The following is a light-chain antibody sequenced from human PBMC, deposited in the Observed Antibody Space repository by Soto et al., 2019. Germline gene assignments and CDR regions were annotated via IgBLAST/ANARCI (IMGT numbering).Light chain of an antibody. CDR2: AAS. CDR3: QQYNKWPRT. CDR1: QSVSSN. V-gene: IGKV3-15*01. J-gene: IGKJ1*01. Sequence: EILMTQSPATLSVSPGDRVTLSCRASQSVSSNLAWYQHKPGQPPRLLIYAASTRATGIPAKFSGSGSGAEFTLTISSLQSEDFAIYYCQQYNKWPRTFGQGTKVEIK.